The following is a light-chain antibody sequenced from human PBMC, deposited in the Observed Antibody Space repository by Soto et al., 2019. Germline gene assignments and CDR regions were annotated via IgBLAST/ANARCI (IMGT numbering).Light chain of an antibody. J-gene: IGLJ3*02. Sequence: QAVVTQPPSVSAAPGQRVTVSCSGSNSNIGNNYVSWYHHLPGAAPKLLIYENNQRPSGIADRFSGSKSGTSATLGITGLQTGDEGDYYCGAWDDSLSAGVFGGGTKLTVL. CDR1: NSNIGNNY. V-gene: IGLV1-51*02. CDR3: GAWDDSLSAGV. CDR2: ENN.